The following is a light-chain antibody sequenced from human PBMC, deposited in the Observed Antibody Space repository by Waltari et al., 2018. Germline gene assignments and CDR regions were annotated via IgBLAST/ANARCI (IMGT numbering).Light chain of an antibody. CDR3: QQYAGSPIT. V-gene: IGKV3-20*01. CDR1: QSVSHSN. J-gene: IGKJ4*01. CDR2: GAS. Sequence: EIVLTQSPGTLSLSPGERATISCRATQSVSHSNLACYQQKGGQSHRLLIYGASSRASGIPDRFSGSGSGTDFTFSISRLEPEDYGVYYWQQYAGSPITFGGGTKVEI.